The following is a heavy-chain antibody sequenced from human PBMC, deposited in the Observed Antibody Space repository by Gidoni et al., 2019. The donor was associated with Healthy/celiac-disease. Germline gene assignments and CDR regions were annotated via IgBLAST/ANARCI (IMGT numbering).Heavy chain of an antibody. J-gene: IGHJ4*02. V-gene: IGHV4-30-4*01. D-gene: IGHD3-3*01. CDR3: SRVRITFFGVVTPRGYFDY. Sequence: QVQLQESGPGLVKPSQTLSLTCTVPSGSFSGRDYHWSGIRQPPGQGLEWIGYIYDSGSTYYNPCLKSRVTISVDTSKNQFSLKLSSVTAADTAVYYCSRVRITFFGVVTPRGYFDYWGQGTLVTVSS. CDR1: SGSFSGRDYH. CDR2: IYDSGST.